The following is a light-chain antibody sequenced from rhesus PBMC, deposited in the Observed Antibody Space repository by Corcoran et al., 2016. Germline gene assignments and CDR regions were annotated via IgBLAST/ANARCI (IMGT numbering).Light chain of an antibody. CDR1: QDIRSY. CDR3: QQFKDYPLT. V-gene: IGKV1-28*02. CDR2: GAT. Sequence: DIQMTQSPSSLSASVGDTVTITCRASQDIRSYLNWFQQKPGKAPRPLLYGATALQTGVPSRFSGSGSRTDFTLTIISLQPEDLATYYCQQFKDYPLTFGGGTKVEIK. J-gene: IGKJ4*01.